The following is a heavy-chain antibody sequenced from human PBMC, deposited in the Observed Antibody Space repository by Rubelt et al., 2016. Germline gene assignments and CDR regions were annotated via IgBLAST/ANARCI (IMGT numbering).Heavy chain of an antibody. CDR1: GGSISSGGYY. J-gene: IGHJ4*02. CDR2: IYYSGGT. D-gene: IGHD6-13*01. Sequence: QLQLQESGPGLVKPSQTLSLTCTVSGGSISSGGYYWSWIRQHPGKGLEWIGYIYYSGGTYYNPSLKSRVTISVDTSKNQFSLKLSSVTAADTAVYYCARGLAAAGIDYWGQGTLVTVSS. CDR3: ARGLAAAGIDY. V-gene: IGHV4-31*03.